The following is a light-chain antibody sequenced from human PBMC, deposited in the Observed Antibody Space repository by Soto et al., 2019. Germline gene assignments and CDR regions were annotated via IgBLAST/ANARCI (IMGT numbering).Light chain of an antibody. CDR3: TSYTSDSTYV. CDR1: STDVGRYNY. CDR2: DVS. J-gene: IGLJ1*01. V-gene: IGLV2-14*01. Sequence: LAQPASVSGSPGQSITISCTGTSTDVGRYNYVSWYQQHPGKAPKLMVYDVSNRPSWVSNRFSGSKSGITASLTISGLQAEDEADYYCTSYTSDSTYVFGTGTKVTV.